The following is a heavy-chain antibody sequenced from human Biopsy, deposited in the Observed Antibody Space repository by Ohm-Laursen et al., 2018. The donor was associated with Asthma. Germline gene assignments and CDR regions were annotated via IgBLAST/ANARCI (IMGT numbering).Heavy chain of an antibody. CDR1: GVSIRSYY. J-gene: IGHJ4*02. V-gene: IGHV4-59*01. CDR2: IHYSGST. D-gene: IGHD2-15*01. CDR3: AGFCSGGNCPDH. Sequence: GTLSLTCTVSGVSIRSYYWTWIRQPPGKGLEWIGNIHYSGSTYSNPSLKSRVTISVDTSKKQISLRPSSVIAADTAVYYCAGFCSGGNCPDHWGQGTLVTVSS.